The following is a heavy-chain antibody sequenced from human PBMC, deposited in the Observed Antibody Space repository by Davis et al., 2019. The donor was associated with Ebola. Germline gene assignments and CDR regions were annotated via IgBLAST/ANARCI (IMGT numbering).Heavy chain of an antibody. V-gene: IGHV4-34*01. CDR2: INHSGST. D-gene: IGHD3-10*01. Sequence: MPSETLSLTCAVYGGSFSGYYWSWIRQPPGKGLEWIGEINHSGSTNYNPSLKSRVTISVDTSKNRFSLKLSSVTAADTAVYYCARGRRLLWFRELLYFDYWGQGTLVTVSS. CDR3: ARGRRLLWFRELLYFDY. CDR1: GGSFSGYY. J-gene: IGHJ4*02.